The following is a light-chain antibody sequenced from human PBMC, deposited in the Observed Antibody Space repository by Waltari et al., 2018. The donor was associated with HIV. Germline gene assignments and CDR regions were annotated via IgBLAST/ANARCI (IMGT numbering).Light chain of an antibody. CDR1: SRDVGSYNL. J-gene: IGLJ1*01. CDR3: CSYAGSRTYV. V-gene: IGLV2-23*02. CDR2: EVT. Sequence: QYALTQPASVSGPPGQSITISCTGTSRDVGSYNLVSWYQQYPGKVPKLIIYEVTKRPSGVSNRFSGSKSGNTASLTISGLQAEDEADYYCCSYAGSRTYVFGTGTKVPVL.